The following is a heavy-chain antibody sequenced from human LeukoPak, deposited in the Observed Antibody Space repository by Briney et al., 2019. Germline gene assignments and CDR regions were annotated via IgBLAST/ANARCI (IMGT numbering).Heavy chain of an antibody. CDR1: GFTFSSYA. CDR3: AKVVVGKYDYSNEALGY. Sequence: PGGSLRLSCAASGFTFSSYAMSWVRQAPGKGLEWVSAISGSGGSTYYADSVKGRFTISRDNSKNTLYLQMNSLRAEDTAVYYCAKVVVGKYDYSNEALGYWGQGTLVTVSS. V-gene: IGHV3-23*01. D-gene: IGHD4-11*01. CDR2: ISGSGGST. J-gene: IGHJ4*02.